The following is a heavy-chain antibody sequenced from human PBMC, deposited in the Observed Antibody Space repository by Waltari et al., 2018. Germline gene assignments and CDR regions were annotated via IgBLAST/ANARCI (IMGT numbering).Heavy chain of an antibody. J-gene: IGHJ4*02. D-gene: IGHD6-19*01. CDR3: ASSYSSGWYSTFDY. Sequence: WGWIRQPPGKGLEWIGSIYYSGSTYYNPSRKSRVTISVDTSKNQCSLKLSSVTAADTAVYYCASSYSSGWYSTFDYWGQGTLVTVSS. V-gene: IGHV4-39*01. CDR2: IYYSGST.